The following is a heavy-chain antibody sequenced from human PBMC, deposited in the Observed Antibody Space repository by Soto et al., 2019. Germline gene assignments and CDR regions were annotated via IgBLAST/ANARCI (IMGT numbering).Heavy chain of an antibody. D-gene: IGHD3-10*01. J-gene: IGHJ3*01. Sequence: SVKVSCKASGFTFSSSAIQWVRQARGQRLEWIGWIVVGSGKTKYAQKFQERVTITRDMSTSTAYMELSGLRSEDTAVYYCAAAPYDYGSGSPPYDAFTTWGQGTMVTVS. CDR1: GFTFSSSA. V-gene: IGHV1-58*02. CDR2: IVVGSGKT. CDR3: AAAPYDYGSGSPPYDAFTT.